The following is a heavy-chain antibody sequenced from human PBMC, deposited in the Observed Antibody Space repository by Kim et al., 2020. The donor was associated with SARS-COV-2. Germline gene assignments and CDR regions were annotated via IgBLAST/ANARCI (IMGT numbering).Heavy chain of an antibody. D-gene: IGHD2-15*01. V-gene: IGHV3-30*04. CDR3: ARETVAATLDFDY. CDR1: GFTFSSYA. CDR2: ISYDGSNK. J-gene: IGHJ4*02. Sequence: GGSLRLSCAASGFTFSSYAMHWVRQAPGKGLEWVAVISYDGSNKYYADSVKGRFTISRDNSKNTLYLQMNSLRAEDTAVYYCARETVAATLDFDYWGQGT.